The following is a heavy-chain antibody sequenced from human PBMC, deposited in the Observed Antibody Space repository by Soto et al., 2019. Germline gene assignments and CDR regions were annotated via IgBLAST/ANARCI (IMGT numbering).Heavy chain of an antibody. CDR2: ISYDGSNK. CDR1: GFTFSSYG. CDR3: AKDRRFYDFPEGAFDI. J-gene: IGHJ3*02. Sequence: QVQLVESGGGVVQPGRSLRLSCAASGFTFSSYGMHWVGQAPGKGLEWVAVISYDGSNKYYADSVKGRFTFSRDNSKNTLYLQMNGLRAEDTAVYYCAKDRRFYDFPEGAFDIWGQGTMVTFSS. V-gene: IGHV3-30*18. D-gene: IGHD3-3*01.